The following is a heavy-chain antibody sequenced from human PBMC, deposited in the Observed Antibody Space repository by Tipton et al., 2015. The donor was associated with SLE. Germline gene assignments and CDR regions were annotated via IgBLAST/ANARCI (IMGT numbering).Heavy chain of an antibody. CDR1: GGSISSYY. Sequence: LRLSCTVSGGSISSYYWSWIRQSPGKGLEWIGYIYYSGSTNYNPSLKSRVTISVDTSKNQFSLKLSSVTAADTAVYYCARTYYYGSGSSYPLEYWGQGTLVTVSS. CDR2: IYYSGST. CDR3: ARTYYYGSGSSYPLEY. V-gene: IGHV4-59*08. D-gene: IGHD3-10*01. J-gene: IGHJ4*02.